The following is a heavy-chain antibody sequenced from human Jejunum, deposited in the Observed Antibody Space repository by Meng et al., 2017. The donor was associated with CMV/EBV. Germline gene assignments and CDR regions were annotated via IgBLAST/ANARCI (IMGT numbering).Heavy chain of an antibody. CDR3: ARDSIASALDY. Sequence: CAASGLSFGVYSMNWVRQAPGKGLEWLAYIDSFSSTMYYIDSIKGRFTISRDNAKNSLYLQMNSLSAEDTAVYYCARDSIASALDYWGQGGLVTVSS. V-gene: IGHV3-48*01. J-gene: IGHJ4*02. CDR2: IDSFSSTM. D-gene: IGHD6-13*01. CDR1: GLSFGVYS.